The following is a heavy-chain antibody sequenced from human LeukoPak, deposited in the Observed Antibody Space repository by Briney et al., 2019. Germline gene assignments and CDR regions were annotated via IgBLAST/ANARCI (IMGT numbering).Heavy chain of an antibody. D-gene: IGHD2-2*01. Sequence: SETLSLTCTVSGGSLSSDSYYWRWIRQPAGTGLEWVGRIYTSGSTNYNPSLKSRVTISVDTSKNQFSLKLSSVTAADTAVYYCATHKKRGTNYFDYWGQGTLVTVSS. CDR3: ATHKKRGTNYFDY. J-gene: IGHJ4*02. V-gene: IGHV4-61*02. CDR2: IYTSGST. CDR1: GGSLSSDSYY.